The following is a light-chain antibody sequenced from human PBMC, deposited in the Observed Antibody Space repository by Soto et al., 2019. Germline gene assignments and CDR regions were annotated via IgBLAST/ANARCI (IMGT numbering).Light chain of an antibody. V-gene: IGLV2-14*01. CDR3: SSYTTTNTYV. CDR2: EVS. CDR1: SSDVGGYNY. Sequence: SGSPGQSITISCTGTSSDVGGYNYVSWSQQHPGKAPKLMIYEVSNRPSGVSNRFSGSKSGNTASLTISGLQAEDEADYYCSSYTTTNTYVFGTGTKVTVL. J-gene: IGLJ1*01.